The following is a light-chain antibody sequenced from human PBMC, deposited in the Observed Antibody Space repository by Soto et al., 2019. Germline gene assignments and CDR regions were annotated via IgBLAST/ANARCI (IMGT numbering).Light chain of an antibody. CDR1: QSVSSSY. CDR2: GAS. CDR3: QQYGSSPT. V-gene: IGKV3-20*01. J-gene: IGKJ4*01. Sequence: EIVVTQSPGTLSLSPGERATLSCRASQSVSSSYLAWYQQKPGQAPRLPIYGASSRATGIPDRFSGSGSGTDFTLTISRLEPEDFAVYYCQQYGSSPTFGGGTKVDIK.